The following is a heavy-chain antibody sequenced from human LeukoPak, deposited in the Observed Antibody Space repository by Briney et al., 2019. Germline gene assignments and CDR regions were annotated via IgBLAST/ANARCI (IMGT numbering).Heavy chain of an antibody. CDR3: AGGYSYGPDAFDI. CDR2: IYTSGST. CDR1: GGSTSSGSYY. Sequence: SETLSLTCTVSGGSTSSGSYYWSWIRQPAGKGLEWIGRIYTSGSTNYNPSLKSRVTISVDTSKNQFSLKLSSVTAADTAVYYCAGGYSYGPDAFDIWGQGTMVTVSS. D-gene: IGHD5-18*01. J-gene: IGHJ3*02. V-gene: IGHV4-61*02.